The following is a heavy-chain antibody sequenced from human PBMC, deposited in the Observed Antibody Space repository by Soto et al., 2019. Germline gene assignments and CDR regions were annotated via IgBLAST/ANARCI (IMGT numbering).Heavy chain of an antibody. CDR2: IIPIFGTA. CDR3: ARDLGYSYGKNYFDY. V-gene: IGHV1-69*13. CDR1: GGTFSSYA. J-gene: IGHJ4*02. D-gene: IGHD5-18*01. Sequence: GASVKVSCKASGGTFSSYAISWVRQAPGQGLEWMGGIIPIFGTANYAQKFQGRVTITADESTSTAYMELSSLRSEDTAVYYCARDLGYSYGKNYFDYWGQGTLVTVS.